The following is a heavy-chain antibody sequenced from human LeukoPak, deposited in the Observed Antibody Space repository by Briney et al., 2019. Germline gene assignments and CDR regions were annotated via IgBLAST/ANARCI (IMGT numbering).Heavy chain of an antibody. CDR2: VYDSWNN. D-gene: IGHD3-10*02. Sequence: SQTLSLTCTVSGDSINSGNSHWTWIRQPPGKGLEWLGSVYDSWNNYYNPSLESRITMSVDTSKNQYSLELSSVIAADTAVYYCASYFVGNGGRGYWGQGALVTVSS. J-gene: IGHJ4*02. CDR1: GDSINSGNSH. V-gene: IGHV4-30-4*01. CDR3: ASYFVGNGGRGY.